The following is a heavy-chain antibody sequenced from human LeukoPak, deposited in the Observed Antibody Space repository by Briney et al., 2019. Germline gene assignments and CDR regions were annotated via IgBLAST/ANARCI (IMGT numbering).Heavy chain of an antibody. D-gene: IGHD1-14*01. CDR3: ARGGAPKGLARTITY. CDR1: GGSFSGYY. J-gene: IGHJ4*02. CDR2: INHSGST. Sequence: SETLSLTCAVYGGSFSGYYWSWIRQPPGKGLEWIGEINHSGSTNYYPSLKSRVTISVDTSKNQFSLKMSYVTAADTAVYYCARGGAPKGLARTITYWGQGTLVTVPS. V-gene: IGHV4-34*01.